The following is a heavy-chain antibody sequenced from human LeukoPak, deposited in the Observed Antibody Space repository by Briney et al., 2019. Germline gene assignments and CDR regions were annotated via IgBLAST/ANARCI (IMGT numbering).Heavy chain of an antibody. CDR2: ISYDGSNK. CDR3: AKTQTYIAAAAAPFAY. D-gene: IGHD6-13*01. V-gene: IGHV3-30*04. Sequence: GRSLRLSCAASGFTFSSYAMHWVRQAPGKGLEWVAVISYDGSNKYYADSVKGRFTISRDNSKNTLYLQMNSLRAEDTAVYYCAKTQTYIAAAAAPFAYWGQGTLVTVSS. CDR1: GFTFSSYA. J-gene: IGHJ4*02.